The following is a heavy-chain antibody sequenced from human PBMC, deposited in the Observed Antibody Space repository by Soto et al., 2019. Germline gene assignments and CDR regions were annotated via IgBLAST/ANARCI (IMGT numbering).Heavy chain of an antibody. CDR2: ISSSSSYI. CDR1: GFTFSSYS. D-gene: IGHD2-21*02. Sequence: GGSLRLSFAASGFTFSSYSMNGGRQAPGKGLEWVSSISSSSSYIYYADSVKGRFTISRDNAKNSLYLQMNSLRAEDTAVYYCARDLAYCGGDCYFAEYFQHWGQGTLVTVSS. V-gene: IGHV3-21*01. J-gene: IGHJ1*01. CDR3: ARDLAYCGGDCYFAEYFQH.